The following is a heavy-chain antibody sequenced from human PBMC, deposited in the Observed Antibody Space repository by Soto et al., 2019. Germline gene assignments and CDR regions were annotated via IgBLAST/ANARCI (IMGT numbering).Heavy chain of an antibody. CDR3: ATSRIAGATDAFDI. CDR1: GYSFISYW. Sequence: GESLKISCKGSGYSFISYWIGWVRQMPGKGLEWVGIIYPGDSDTRYSPSFQGQVTISADKSITTAYLQWSSLKASDTAMYYCATSRIAGATDAFDIWGKGTRVTVSS. CDR2: IYPGDSDT. V-gene: IGHV5-51*01. D-gene: IGHD1-26*01. J-gene: IGHJ3*02.